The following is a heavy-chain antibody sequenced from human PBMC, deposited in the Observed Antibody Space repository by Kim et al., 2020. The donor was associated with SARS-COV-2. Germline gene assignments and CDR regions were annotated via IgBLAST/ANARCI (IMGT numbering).Heavy chain of an antibody. D-gene: IGHD3-10*01. V-gene: IGHV1-24*01. Sequence: ASVKVSCKVSGYTLTELSMHWVRQAPGKGLEWMGGFDPEDGETIYAQKFQGRVTMTEDTSTDTAYMELSSLRSEDTAVYYCATVARISMVRVVIITPDYGMDVWGQGTTVTVSS. CDR2: FDPEDGET. CDR1: GYTLTELS. J-gene: IGHJ6*02. CDR3: ATVARISMVRVVIITPDYGMDV.